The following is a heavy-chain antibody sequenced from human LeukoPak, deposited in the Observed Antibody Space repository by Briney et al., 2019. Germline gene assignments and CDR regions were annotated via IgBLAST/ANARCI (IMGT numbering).Heavy chain of an antibody. CDR2: INHSGST. J-gene: IGHJ4*02. D-gene: IGHD3-10*01. Sequence: SETLSLTCAVYGGSFSGYYWSWIRQPPGKGLEWIGEINHSGSTNYNPSLKSRVTISVDTSKNQFSLKLSSVTAADTAVYYCARSWNYGSGSLSYWAQGTRVTVSS. CDR1: GGSFSGYY. CDR3: ARSWNYGSGSLSY. V-gene: IGHV4-34*01.